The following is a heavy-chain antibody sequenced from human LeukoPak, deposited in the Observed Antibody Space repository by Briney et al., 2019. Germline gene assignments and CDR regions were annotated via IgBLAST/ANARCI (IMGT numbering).Heavy chain of an antibody. CDR3: ARDRRGGKDFDY. CDR2: ISSSGSTI. V-gene: IGHV3-11*04. CDR1: GFTFSDYY. Sequence: GGSLRLSCAASGFTFSDYYMSWIRQAPGKGLEWVSYISSSGSTIYYADSVKGRFTISRGNAKNSPYLQMNSLRAEDTAVYYCARDRRGGKDFDYWGQGTLVTVSS. J-gene: IGHJ4*02. D-gene: IGHD1-26*01.